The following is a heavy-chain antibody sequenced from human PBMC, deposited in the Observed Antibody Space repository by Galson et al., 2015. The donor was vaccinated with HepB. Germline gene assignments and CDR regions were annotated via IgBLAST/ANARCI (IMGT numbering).Heavy chain of an antibody. CDR1: GYMFNSYG. Sequence: SVKVSCKASGYMFNSYGISWVRQAPGQGLEWMGWISGYNGVTKYSQGFQDRFIVTADTSSNTVFMEMRSLRPNDTAVYFCAREEGRGETADYWGQGTLITVSS. CDR3: AREEGRGETADY. J-gene: IGHJ4*02. D-gene: IGHD2-21*02. CDR2: ISGYNGVT. V-gene: IGHV1-18*01.